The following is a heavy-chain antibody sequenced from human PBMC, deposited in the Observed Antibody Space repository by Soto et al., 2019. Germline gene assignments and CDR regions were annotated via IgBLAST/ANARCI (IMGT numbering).Heavy chain of an antibody. CDR3: ARAAGSSGPWGSFDY. CDR2: IYYSGST. CDR1: GGSISSGGYY. D-gene: IGHD3-22*01. J-gene: IGHJ4*02. Sequence: QVQLQESGPGLVKPSQTLSLTCTVSGGSISSGGYYWSWIRQHPGKGLEWIGYIYYSGSTYYNPSLKSRVTISVDTSKNQFSLKLSSVTDADTVVYYCARAAGSSGPWGSFDYWGQGTLVTVSS. V-gene: IGHV4-31*03.